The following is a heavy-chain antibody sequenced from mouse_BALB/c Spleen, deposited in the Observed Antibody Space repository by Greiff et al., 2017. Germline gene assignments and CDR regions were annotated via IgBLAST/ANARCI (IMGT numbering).Heavy chain of an antibody. CDR1: GYSITSDYA. V-gene: IGHV3-2*02. CDR2: ISYSGST. CDR3: ARRGDNWYFDV. Sequence: EVQRMESGPGLVKPSQSLSLTCTVTGYSITSDYAWNWIRQFPGNKLEWMGYISYSGSTSYNPSLKSRISITRDTSKNQFFLQLNSVTTEDTATYYCARRGDNWYFDVWGAGTTVTVSS. D-gene: IGHD3-3*01. J-gene: IGHJ1*01.